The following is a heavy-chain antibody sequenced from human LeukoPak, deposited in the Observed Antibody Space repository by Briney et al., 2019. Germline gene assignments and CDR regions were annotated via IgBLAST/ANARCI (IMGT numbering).Heavy chain of an antibody. CDR3: TRYCGGDCSTYYFDY. J-gene: IGHJ4*02. CDR1: GFTFGDYA. D-gene: IGHD2-21*02. V-gene: IGHV3-49*03. CDR2: IRSKAYGGTT. Sequence: PGGSLRLSCTASGFTFGDYAMSWFRQAPGKGLEWVGFIRSKAYGGTTEYAASVKGRFTISRDDSKSIAYLQMNSLKTEDTAVYYCTRYCGGDCSTYYFDYWGQGTLVTVS.